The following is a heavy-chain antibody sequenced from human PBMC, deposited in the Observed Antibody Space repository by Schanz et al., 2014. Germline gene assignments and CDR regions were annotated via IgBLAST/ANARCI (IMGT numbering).Heavy chain of an antibody. CDR3: ATMWGYCTATACQILEVLDV. D-gene: IGHD2-8*02. CDR2: INPSGGST. J-gene: IGHJ3*01. CDR1: GYTFTSDS. V-gene: IGHV1-46*01. Sequence: QVQLVQSGAEVKKPGASVKVSCKASGYTFTSDSMHWVRQAPGQGLEWMGMINPSGGSTTYAQKFQGRVTITADRSTSTAYMELSSLRSEDTAVYYCATMWGYCTATACQILEVLDVWGQGTMVTVSS.